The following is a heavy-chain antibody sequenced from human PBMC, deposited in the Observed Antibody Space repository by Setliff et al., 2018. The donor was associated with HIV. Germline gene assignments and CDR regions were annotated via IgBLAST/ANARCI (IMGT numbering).Heavy chain of an antibody. D-gene: IGHD3-10*01. Sequence: SETLSLTCTVSGGSISSGGYYWSWIRQHPGKGLEWIGYIYYSGSTYYNPSLKSQVTISVDTSKNQYSLKLSSVTAAATAVYYCARYYSPPNHVPGAFDIWAKGQWSP. CDR3: ARYYSPPNHVPGAFDI. V-gene: IGHV4-31*01. J-gene: IGHJ3*02. CDR1: GGSISSGGYY. CDR2: IYYSGST.